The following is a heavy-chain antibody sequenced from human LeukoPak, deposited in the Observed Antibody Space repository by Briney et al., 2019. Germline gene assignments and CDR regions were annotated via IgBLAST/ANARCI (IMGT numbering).Heavy chain of an antibody. CDR1: GGSISSGDYY. J-gene: IGHJ4*02. V-gene: IGHV4-30-4*01. Sequence: PSQTLSLTCTVSGGSISSGDYYWSWIRQPPGKGPEWIGYIYYSGSTYYNPSLKSRVTISVDTSKNQFSLKLSSVTAADTAVYYCARKVPYYDFWSGYYFDYWGQGTLVTVSS. D-gene: IGHD3-3*01. CDR3: ARKVPYYDFWSGYYFDY. CDR2: IYYSGST.